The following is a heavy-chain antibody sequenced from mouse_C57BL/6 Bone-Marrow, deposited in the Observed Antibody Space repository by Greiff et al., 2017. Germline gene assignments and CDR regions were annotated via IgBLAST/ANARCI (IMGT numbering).Heavy chain of an antibody. V-gene: IGHV5-6*01. CDR3: ARQGTVGWFAY. D-gene: IGHD3-3*01. CDR2: ISSGGSYT. J-gene: IGHJ3*01. Sequence: DVHLVESGGDLVKPGGSLKLSCAASGFTFSSYGMSWVRQTPDKRLEWVATISSGGSYTYYPDSVKGRFTISRDNAKNTLYLQMSSLKSEDTAMYYCARQGTVGWFAYWGQGTLVTVSA. CDR1: GFTFSSYG.